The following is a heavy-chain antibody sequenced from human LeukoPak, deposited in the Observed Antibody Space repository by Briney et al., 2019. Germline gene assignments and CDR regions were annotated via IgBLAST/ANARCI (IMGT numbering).Heavy chain of an antibody. CDR2: ISAYNGNT. V-gene: IGHV1-18*01. J-gene: IGHJ4*02. CDR1: GYTFTSYG. D-gene: IGHD5-18*01. CDR3: ARDVDTAMVTAFDY. Sequence: ASVKVSCKASGYTFTSYGISWVRQAPGQGLEWMGWISAYNGNTNYAQKLQGRVTMTTDTSTSTAYMELRSLRSDDTAVYYCARDVDTAMVTAFDYWGQGTLVTVSS.